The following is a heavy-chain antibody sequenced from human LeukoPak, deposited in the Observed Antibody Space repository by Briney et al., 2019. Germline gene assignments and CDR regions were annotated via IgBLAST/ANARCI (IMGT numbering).Heavy chain of an antibody. CDR1: GYTFTSYY. Sequence: ASVKVSCKASGYTFTSYYMHWVRQAPGQGLEWMGIINPSGGSTSYAQKFQGRVTMTRDTSISTAYMELSRLRSDDTAVYYCARDPVEMATTEFDYWGQGTLVTVSS. CDR3: ARDPVEMATTEFDY. D-gene: IGHD5-24*01. CDR2: INPSGGST. J-gene: IGHJ4*02. V-gene: IGHV1-46*01.